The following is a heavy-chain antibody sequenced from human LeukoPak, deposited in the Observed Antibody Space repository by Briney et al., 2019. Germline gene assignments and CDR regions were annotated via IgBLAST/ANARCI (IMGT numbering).Heavy chain of an antibody. Sequence: ASVKVSCKASGGTFSSYAISWVRQAPGQGLQWMGGIIPIFGTANYAQKFQGRVTITTDESTSTAYMELNSLRSEDTAVYYCVRGLPSIAVAGNFDYWGQGTLVTVSS. CDR2: IIPIFGTA. J-gene: IGHJ4*02. CDR3: VRGLPSIAVAGNFDY. D-gene: IGHD6-19*01. CDR1: GGTFSSYA. V-gene: IGHV1-69*05.